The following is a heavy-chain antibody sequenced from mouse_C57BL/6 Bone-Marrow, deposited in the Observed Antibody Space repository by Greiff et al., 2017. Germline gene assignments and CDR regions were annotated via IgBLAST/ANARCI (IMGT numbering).Heavy chain of an antibody. V-gene: IGHV1-7*01. CDR3: ARSGDGYYLDYFDY. D-gene: IGHD2-3*01. Sequence: QVQLQQSGAELAKPGASVKLSCKASGYTFTSYWMHWVKQRPGQGLEWIGYINPSSGYTKYNQKFKDKATLTADKSYSPAYMQLSSLTYEDSAVYYCARSGDGYYLDYFDYWGQGTTLTVSS. J-gene: IGHJ2*01. CDR1: GYTFTSYW. CDR2: INPSSGYT.